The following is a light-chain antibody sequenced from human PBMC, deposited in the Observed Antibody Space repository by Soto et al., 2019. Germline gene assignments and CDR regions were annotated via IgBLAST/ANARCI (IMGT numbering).Light chain of an antibody. CDR2: RAS. Sequence: DIQMTQSPSTLSASVGDRVTITCRASESISSWLAWYQQKPGKAPKLLIYRASNLESGVPSRFTGSASGTEFTLTITSLQPQDFATYDCQPYKSSLLTFGPGTNVDIQ. CDR1: ESISSW. J-gene: IGKJ3*01. CDR3: QPYKSSLLT. V-gene: IGKV1-5*03.